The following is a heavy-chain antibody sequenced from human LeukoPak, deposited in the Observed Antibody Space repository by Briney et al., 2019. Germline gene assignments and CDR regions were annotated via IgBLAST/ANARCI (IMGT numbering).Heavy chain of an antibody. V-gene: IGHV4-31*03. D-gene: IGHD1-1*01. J-gene: IGHJ4*02. CDR1: GDSISSGAYY. Sequence: SETLSLTCTVSGDSISSGAYYWSWVRQLPEKGLDWIGYIGYTGDTYYNPSLRSRTIISKDTSKTQFSLTPDSLTAADTAVYYCARVAAATTNPRFDFWGQGTLVTVSS. CDR2: IGYTGDT. CDR3: ARVAAATTNPRFDF.